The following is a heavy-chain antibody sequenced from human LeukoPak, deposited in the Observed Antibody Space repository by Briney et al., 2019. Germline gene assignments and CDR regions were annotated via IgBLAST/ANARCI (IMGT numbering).Heavy chain of an antibody. Sequence: PSETLSLTCTVSGGSISSYYWSWIRQPAGKGLEWIGRIYTSGSTNYSPSLKSRVTMSVDTSKNQFSLKLSSVTAADTAVYYCARGGFGYCSSTSCPRGYYGMDVWGQGTTVTVSS. D-gene: IGHD2-2*01. J-gene: IGHJ6*02. CDR3: ARGGFGYCSSTSCPRGYYGMDV. V-gene: IGHV4-4*07. CDR2: IYTSGST. CDR1: GGSISSYY.